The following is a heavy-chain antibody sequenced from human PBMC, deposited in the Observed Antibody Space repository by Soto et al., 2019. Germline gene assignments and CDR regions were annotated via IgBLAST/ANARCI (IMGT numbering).Heavy chain of an antibody. CDR1: GGTFSSYA. D-gene: IGHD2-2*01. CDR3: ARVPYCSSTSCYFRGQWFDP. V-gene: IGHV1-69*13. J-gene: IGHJ5*02. CDR2: IIPIFGTA. Sequence: ASVKVSCKASGGTFSSYAISWVRQAPGQGPEWMGGIIPIFGTANYAQKFQGRVTITADESTSTAYMELSSLRSEDTAVYYCARVPYCSSTSCYFRGQWFDPWGQGTLVTVSS.